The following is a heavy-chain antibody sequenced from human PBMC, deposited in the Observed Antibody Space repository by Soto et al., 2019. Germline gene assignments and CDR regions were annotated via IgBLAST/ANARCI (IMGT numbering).Heavy chain of an antibody. Sequence: GGSLRLSCAASGFTFSNYAMHWVRQAPGKGLEYVSAINTNGGATFYANSVKGRFTISRDNSKNTLFLQMGSLRAEDMAVYYCARDKSAATTCLLDYWGQGILVTVSS. CDR2: INTNGGAT. V-gene: IGHV3-64*01. D-gene: IGHD6-25*01. J-gene: IGHJ4*02. CDR1: GFTFSNYA. CDR3: ARDKSAATTCLLDY.